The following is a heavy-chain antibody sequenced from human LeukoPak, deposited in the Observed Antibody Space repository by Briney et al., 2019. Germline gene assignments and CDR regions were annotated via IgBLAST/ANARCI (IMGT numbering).Heavy chain of an antibody. D-gene: IGHD4-17*01. Sequence: SETLSLTCAVYGGSFSGYYWSWIRQPAGKGLEWIGRIYTSGSTNYNPSLKSRVTMSVDTSKNQFSLKLSSVTAADTAVYYCARGGTTVTTRWFDPWGQGTLVTVSS. CDR2: IYTSGST. V-gene: IGHV4-59*10. CDR1: GGSFSGYY. J-gene: IGHJ5*02. CDR3: ARGGTTVTTRWFDP.